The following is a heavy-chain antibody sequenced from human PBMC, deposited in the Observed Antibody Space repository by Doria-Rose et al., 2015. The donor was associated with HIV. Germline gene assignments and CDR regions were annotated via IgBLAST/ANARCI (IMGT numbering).Heavy chain of an antibody. V-gene: IGHV2-26*01. CDR2: IFSDDER. CDR3: ARIKSSRWYHKYYFDF. J-gene: IGHJ4*02. D-gene: IGHD6-13*01. Sequence: QITLKESGPVLVKPTETLTLTCTVSGVSLSSPGMGVSRIRQPPGKALEWLANIFSDDERPYKTSLKSRLTISRGTSKSQVVLTMTDMDPVDTATYYCARIKSSRWYHKYYFDFWGQGTLVIVSA. CDR1: GVSLSSPGMG.